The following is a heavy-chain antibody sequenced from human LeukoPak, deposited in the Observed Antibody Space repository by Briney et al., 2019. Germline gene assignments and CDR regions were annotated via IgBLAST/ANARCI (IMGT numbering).Heavy chain of an antibody. CDR1: GGSISSYH. CDR2: IYYSGST. CDR3: ARAGDYLLYFDS. Sequence: RPSETLSLTCTVSGGSISSYHWNWIRQPPGKGLEWIGYIYYSGSTNYNPSLKSRVTISVDTSKNEVFLKLTSVTAADTAVYYCARAGDYLLYFDSWGQGTLATVSS. J-gene: IGHJ4*02. V-gene: IGHV4-59*08. D-gene: IGHD4-17*01.